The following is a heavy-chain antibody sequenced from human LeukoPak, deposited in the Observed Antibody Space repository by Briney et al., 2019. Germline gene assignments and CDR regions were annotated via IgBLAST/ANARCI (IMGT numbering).Heavy chain of an antibody. CDR3: ARNPAYSGYDLGRYYFDY. Sequence: GGSLRLSCAASGFTFSSYWTSWVRQAPGKGLEWVANIKQDGSEKYYVDSVKGRFTISRDNAKNSLYLQMNSLRAEDTAVYYCARNPAYSGYDLGRYYFDYWGQGTLVTVSS. CDR1: GFTFSSYW. J-gene: IGHJ4*02. CDR2: IKQDGSEK. D-gene: IGHD5-12*01. V-gene: IGHV3-7*01.